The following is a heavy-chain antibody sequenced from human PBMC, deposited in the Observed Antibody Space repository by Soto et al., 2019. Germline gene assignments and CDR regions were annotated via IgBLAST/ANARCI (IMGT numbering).Heavy chain of an antibody. D-gene: IGHD2-15*01. V-gene: IGHV3-30-3*01. J-gene: IGHJ6*02. CDR1: GFTFSTYA. CDR3: ARVGYCIGSSCMRGAMDV. Sequence: QVQLVESGGGVVQPGRSLRLSCAASGFTFSTYAMHWVRQAPGKGLEWVAVISYDGSNKYYADSVKGRFTISRDNSKNTLYLQMNSLRVEYTGLYYCARVGYCIGSSCMRGAMDVWGQGTTATVSS. CDR2: ISYDGSNK.